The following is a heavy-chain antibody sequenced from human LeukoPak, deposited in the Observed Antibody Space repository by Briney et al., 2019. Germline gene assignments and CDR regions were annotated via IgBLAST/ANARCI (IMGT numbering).Heavy chain of an antibody. CDR1: GGSISSYY. D-gene: IGHD4-23*01. CDR3: ARNGGNSDVDY. J-gene: IGHJ4*02. V-gene: IGHV4-59*01. Sequence: SETLSLTCTVSGGSISSYYWSWIRQPPGKGLEWIGYIYYSKSTNYNPSLKSRVTISGDTSKNQFSLKLTSVTAADTAVYYCARNGGNSDVDYWGEGWLVTVYS. CDR2: IYYSKST.